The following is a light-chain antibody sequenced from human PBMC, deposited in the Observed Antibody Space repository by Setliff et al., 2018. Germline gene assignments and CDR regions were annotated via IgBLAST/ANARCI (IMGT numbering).Light chain of an antibody. V-gene: IGLV2-14*01. Sequence: QSVLAQPVSVSGSPGQSITISCTGTSSDVGGYNYVSWYQQHPGKAPKLMIYEVSDRPSGVSNRFSGSRSGNTASLTISGLQAEDEADYYCSSYSGSSTLVFGTGTKGTVL. CDR2: EVS. J-gene: IGLJ1*01. CDR1: SSDVGGYNY. CDR3: SSYSGSSTLV.